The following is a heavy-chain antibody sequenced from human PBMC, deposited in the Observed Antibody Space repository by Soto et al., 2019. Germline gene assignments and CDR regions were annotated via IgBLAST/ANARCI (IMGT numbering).Heavy chain of an antibody. J-gene: IGHJ3*02. CDR1: GFSFSTYA. CDR2: VGRGDST. CDR3: AKGILVEVPGTRAFDI. Sequence: EVQLLESGGGLVQPGGSLRLSCAASGFSFSTYAMSWVRQAPGKGLGGVSTVGRGDSTFYADSVRGRFTISRDNSNNALFLQMNSLRADDTALYYCAKGILVEVPGTRAFDIWGQGTMVIVSS. V-gene: IGHV3-23*01. D-gene: IGHD2-2*01.